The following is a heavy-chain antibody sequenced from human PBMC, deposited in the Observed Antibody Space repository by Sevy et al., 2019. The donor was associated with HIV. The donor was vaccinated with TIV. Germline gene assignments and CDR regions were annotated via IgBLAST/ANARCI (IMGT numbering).Heavy chain of an antibody. D-gene: IGHD3-10*01. Sequence: GGSLRLSCAASGFTFTSFSMHWVRHAPGKGLEWVATISYDGSNKYYADSVRGRFAISRDNSKNTLYLQMNSLRPEDTAIYYCAREGQLWFVYYFDNWGQGTLVTVSS. CDR3: AREGQLWFVYYFDN. CDR2: ISYDGSNK. V-gene: IGHV3-30*09. J-gene: IGHJ4*02. CDR1: GFTFTSFS.